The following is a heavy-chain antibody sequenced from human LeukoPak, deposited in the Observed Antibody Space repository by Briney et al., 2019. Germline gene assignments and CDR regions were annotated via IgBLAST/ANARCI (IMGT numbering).Heavy chain of an antibody. D-gene: IGHD2-15*01. V-gene: IGHV4-4*02. J-gene: IGHJ4*02. CDR1: GGSTSSSNW. Sequence: SETLSLTCAVSGGSTSSSNWWSWVRQPPGKGLEWIGEIYHSGSTNYNPSLKSRVTISIDKSKNQFSLKLSSVTAADTAVYYCCRFDRQTHRGLDHWGQGTLVIVSS. CDR3: CRFDRQTHRGLDH. CDR2: IYHSGST.